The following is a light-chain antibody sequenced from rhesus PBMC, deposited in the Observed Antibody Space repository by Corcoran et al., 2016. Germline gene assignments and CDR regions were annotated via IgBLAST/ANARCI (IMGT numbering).Light chain of an antibody. V-gene: IGKV1-18*01. CDR3: QQGYNTPFT. J-gene: IGKJ2*01. CDR2: AAS. Sequence: DIHVTQSPSSLSASVGDKVTITCRASQDISSWLAWYQQKPGKAPKVLIYAASSLQSGVPSRFSGSESGTDYTLTISSLQPEDFATYYCQQGYNTPFTFGQGTKVEIK. CDR1: QDISSW.